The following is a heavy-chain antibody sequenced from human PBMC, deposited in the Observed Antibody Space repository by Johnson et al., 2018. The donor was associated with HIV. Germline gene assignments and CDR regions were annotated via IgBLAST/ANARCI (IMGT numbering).Heavy chain of an antibody. V-gene: IGHV3-33*08. CDR1: GFTFSSYG. D-gene: IGHD4-17*01. Sequence: QVQLVESGGGVVRPGRSLRLSCAASGFTFSSYGMHWVRQAPGKGLEWVAVIWYDGSKAHYVDSVKGRFTISRDNSKNTLFLQMNSLRAEDTAVYHCARGGDYGDWSGAFDIWGQGTLVTVSS. J-gene: IGHJ3*02. CDR2: IWYDGSKA. CDR3: ARGGDYGDWSGAFDI.